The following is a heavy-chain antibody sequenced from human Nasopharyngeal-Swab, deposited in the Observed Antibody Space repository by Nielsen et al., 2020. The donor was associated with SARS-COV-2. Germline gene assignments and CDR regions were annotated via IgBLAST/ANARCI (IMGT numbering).Heavy chain of an antibody. J-gene: IGHJ6*04. CDR1: GGSISPYY. V-gene: IGHV4-59*08. CDR3: ARHFRGGDV. D-gene: IGHD3-10*01. CDR2: IYYTGST. Sequence: SETLSLTCTVSGGSISPYYWGWIRQPPGKGLEWIGYIYYTGSTNDNPALKSRLTISEDRSKTQFSLRLSSVTAADTAVYYCARHFRGGDVWGNGTTVTVSS.